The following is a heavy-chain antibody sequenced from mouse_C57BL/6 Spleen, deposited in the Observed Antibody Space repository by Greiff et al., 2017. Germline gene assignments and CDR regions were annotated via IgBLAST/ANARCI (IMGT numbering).Heavy chain of an antibody. CDR2: INPNNGGT. Sequence: VQLKQSGPELVKPGASVKISCKASGYTFTDYYMNWVKQSHGKSLEWIGDINPNNGGTSYNQKFKGKATLTVDKSSSTAYMGLRSLTSEDSAVYYCARWGDWYFDVWGTGTTVTVSS. V-gene: IGHV1-26*01. J-gene: IGHJ1*03. CDR3: ARWGDWYFDV. CDR1: GYTFTDYY.